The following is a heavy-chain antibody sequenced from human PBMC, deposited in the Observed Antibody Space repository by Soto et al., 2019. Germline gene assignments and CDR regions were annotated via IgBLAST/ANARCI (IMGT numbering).Heavy chain of an antibody. CDR3: ARYLSGYDQLGWFDP. D-gene: IGHD5-12*01. V-gene: IGHV4-30-4*01. CDR2: IYYSGST. J-gene: IGHJ5*02. CDR1: GGSISSGDYY. Sequence: SETLSLTCTVSGGSISSGDYYWSWIRQPPGKGLEWIGYIYYSGSTYYNPSLKSRVTISVDTSKNQFSLKLSSVTAADTAVYYCARYLSGYDQLGWFDPWGQGTLVTV.